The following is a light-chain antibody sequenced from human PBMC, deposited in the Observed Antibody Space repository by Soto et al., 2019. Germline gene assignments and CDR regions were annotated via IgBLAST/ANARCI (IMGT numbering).Light chain of an antibody. CDR1: QDISNY. V-gene: IGKV1-33*01. J-gene: IGKJ1*01. CDR3: QHYNSYSEA. Sequence: DIQMTQSPSSLSASVGDRFTITCQASQDISNYLNWYQQKLGKAPKLLIYDASNLETGVPSRFSGSGSGTDFTFTISSLQPDDFATYYCQHYNSYSEAFGQGTKVDIK. CDR2: DAS.